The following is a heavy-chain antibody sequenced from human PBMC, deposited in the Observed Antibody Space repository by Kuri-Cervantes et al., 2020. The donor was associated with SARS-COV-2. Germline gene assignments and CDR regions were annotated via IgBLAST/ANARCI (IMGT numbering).Heavy chain of an antibody. J-gene: IGHJ1*01. V-gene: IGHV1-2*02. CDR1: GYTFTSYA. CDR2: INPNSSGT. D-gene: IGHD3-3*01. Sequence: ASVKVSCKASGYTFTSYAMHWVRQAPGQRLEWMGWINPNSSGTNYAQKFQGRVTMTRDTSISTAYMELSRLRSDDTAVYYCAITSIAYDFWSGYSHAEYFQHWGQGTLVTVSS. CDR3: AITSIAYDFWSGYSHAEYFQH.